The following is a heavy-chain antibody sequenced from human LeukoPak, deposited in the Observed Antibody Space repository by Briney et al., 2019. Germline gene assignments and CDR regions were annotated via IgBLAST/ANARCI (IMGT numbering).Heavy chain of an antibody. CDR3: ARGIAAAGRTLQY. Sequence: ASVMVSCKASGCTFSNYALNWVRQAPGQGLEWMGWINTNTGNPMYAQGFTGRFVFSLDTSVSTAYMQITSLKAEDTAVYYCARGIAAAGRTLQYWGQGTLVTVSS. J-gene: IGHJ1*01. V-gene: IGHV7-4-1*02. CDR2: INTNTGNP. CDR1: GCTFSNYA. D-gene: IGHD6-25*01.